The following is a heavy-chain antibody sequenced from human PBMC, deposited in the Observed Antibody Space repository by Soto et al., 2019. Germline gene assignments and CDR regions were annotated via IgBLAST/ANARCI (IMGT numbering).Heavy chain of an antibody. J-gene: IGHJ3*02. CDR3: ARIKLRFLEWSGSDI. Sequence: GGSLRLSCAASGFTFSSYGMHWVRQAPGKGLEWVAVISYDGSNKYYADSVKGRFTISRDNSKNTLYLQMNSLRAEDTAVYYCARIKLRFLEWSGSDIWGQGTMVTVSS. CDR2: ISYDGSNK. D-gene: IGHD3-3*01. CDR1: GFTFSSYG. V-gene: IGHV3-30*03.